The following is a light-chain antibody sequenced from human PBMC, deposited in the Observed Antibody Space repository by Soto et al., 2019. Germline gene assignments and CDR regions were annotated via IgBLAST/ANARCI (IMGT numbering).Light chain of an antibody. CDR3: QQYGSPPLT. Sequence: EIVLTQSPGTLSLSPGERATVSCRASQSLSSNYLAWYQQKPGQAPRRLIYGASSRATGIPDRFSGSGSGTDFTLTISRLEPEDFAVYYCQQYGSPPLTFGGGTKVEIK. V-gene: IGKV3-20*01. CDR2: GAS. CDR1: QSLSSNY. J-gene: IGKJ4*01.